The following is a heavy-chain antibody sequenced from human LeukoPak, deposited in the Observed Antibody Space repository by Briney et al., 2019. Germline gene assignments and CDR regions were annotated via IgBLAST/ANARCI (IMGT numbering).Heavy chain of an antibody. J-gene: IGHJ5*02. CDR1: GYTFTSYG. CDR2: ISAYNGNT. Sequence: ASVKVSCKASGYTFTSYGISWVRQAPGQGLEWMGWISAYNGNTNYAQKLQGRVTMTTDTSTSTAYMELRSLRSDDTAVYYCARDISSSWPLYNWFDPWGRGTLVTVSS. V-gene: IGHV1-18*01. D-gene: IGHD6-13*01. CDR3: ARDISSSWPLYNWFDP.